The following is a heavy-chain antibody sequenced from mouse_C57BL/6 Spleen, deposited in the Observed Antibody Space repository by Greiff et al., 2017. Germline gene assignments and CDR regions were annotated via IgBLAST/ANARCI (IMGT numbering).Heavy chain of an antibody. J-gene: IGHJ3*01. V-gene: IGHV14-4*01. CDR1: GFNIKDDY. D-gene: IGHD1-1*01. CDR3: TTHYYGSSGAWFAC. CDR2: IDPENGDT. Sequence: VQLQQSGAELVRPGASVKLSCTASGFNIKDDYMHWVKQRPEQGLEWIGWIDPENGDTEYASKFQGKATITADTSSNTAYLQLSSLTSEDTAVYYCTTHYYGSSGAWFACWGEGTLVTVSA.